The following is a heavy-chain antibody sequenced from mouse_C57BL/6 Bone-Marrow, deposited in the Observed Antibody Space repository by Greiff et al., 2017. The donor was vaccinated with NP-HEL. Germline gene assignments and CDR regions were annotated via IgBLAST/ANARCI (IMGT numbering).Heavy chain of an antibody. CDR1: GYTFTSYD. CDR3: ARRGPYAIDY. CDR2: IYPRDGST. Sequence: QVQLKEFGPELVKPGASVKLSCKASGYTFTSYDINWVKPRPGQGPGWIGWIYPRDGSTKYNEKFKGKATLTVDTTSITAYMVLHSLTSEDSVVYFWARRGPYAIDYWGQGTSVTVAS. V-gene: IGHV1-85*01. J-gene: IGHJ4*01.